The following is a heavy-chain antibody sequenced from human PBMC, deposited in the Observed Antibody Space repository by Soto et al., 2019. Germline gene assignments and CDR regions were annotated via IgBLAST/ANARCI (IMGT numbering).Heavy chain of an antibody. J-gene: IGHJ4*02. CDR3: ARQDTAMVADDY. Sequence: SETLSLTCTVSGGSISSGDYYWSWIRQPPGKGLEWIGYIYYSGSTYYNPSLKSRVTISVDTSKNQLSLKLSSVTAADTAVYYCARQDTAMVADDYWGQGTLVTSPQ. CDR2: IYYSGST. V-gene: IGHV4-30-4*01. CDR1: GGSISSGDYY. D-gene: IGHD5-18*01.